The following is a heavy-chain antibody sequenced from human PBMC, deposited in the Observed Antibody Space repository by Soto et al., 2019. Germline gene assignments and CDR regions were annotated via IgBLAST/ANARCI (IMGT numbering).Heavy chain of an antibody. CDR2: ISWNSGSI. Sequence: GGSLRLSCAASGFTFDDYAMHWVRQAPGKGLEWVSGISWNSGSIGYADSVKGRFTISRDNAKNSLYLQMNSLRAEDTSLYYCAKCIAAAYDAFDIWGQGTMVTVSS. V-gene: IGHV3-9*01. D-gene: IGHD6-13*01. J-gene: IGHJ3*02. CDR3: AKCIAAAYDAFDI. CDR1: GFTFDDYA.